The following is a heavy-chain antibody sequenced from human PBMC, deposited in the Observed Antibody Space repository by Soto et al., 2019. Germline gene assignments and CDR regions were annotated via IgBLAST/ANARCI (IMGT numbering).Heavy chain of an antibody. CDR1: GFTFSSYA. CDR3: ARSEWVDY. V-gene: IGHV3-30-3*01. CDR2: ISYDGSNK. D-gene: IGHD2-8*01. J-gene: IGHJ4*02. Sequence: LRLSCAASGFTFSSYAMHWVRQAPGKGLEWVAVISYDGSNKYYADSVKGRFTISRDNSKNTLYLQMNSLRAEDTAVYYCARSEWVDYWGQGTLVTVSS.